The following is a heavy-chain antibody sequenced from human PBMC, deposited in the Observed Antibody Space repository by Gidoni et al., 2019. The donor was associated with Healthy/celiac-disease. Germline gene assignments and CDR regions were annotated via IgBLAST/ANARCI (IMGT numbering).Heavy chain of an antibody. V-gene: IGHV3-53*01. Sequence: EVQLVESGGGLIQPGGSLRLSCSASGFTVSSNYMSWVRQAPGKGLEWVSVIYSGGSTYYADSVKGRFTISRDNSKNTLYLQMNSLRAEDTAVYYCARVRPYSDFDYWGQGTLVTVSS. CDR2: IYSGGST. J-gene: IGHJ4*02. CDR1: GFTVSSNY. D-gene: IGHD4-4*01. CDR3: ARVRPYSDFDY.